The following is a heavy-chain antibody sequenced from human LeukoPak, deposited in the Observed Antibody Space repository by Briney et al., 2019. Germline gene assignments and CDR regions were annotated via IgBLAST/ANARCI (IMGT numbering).Heavy chain of an antibody. CDR1: GFTFDDYA. CDR3: ARSWLLLGGWFDP. D-gene: IGHD3-22*01. CDR2: ISWNSGSI. Sequence: PGGSLRLSCAASGFTFDDYAMHWVRQAPGKGLEWVSGISWNSGSIGYADSVKGRFTISRDNAKNSLYLQMNSLRAEDTALYYCARSWLLLGGWFDPWGQGTLVTVSS. V-gene: IGHV3-9*01. J-gene: IGHJ5*02.